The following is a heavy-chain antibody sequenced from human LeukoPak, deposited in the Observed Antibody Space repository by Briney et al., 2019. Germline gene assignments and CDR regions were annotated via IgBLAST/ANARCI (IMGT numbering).Heavy chain of an antibody. Sequence: GGTLRLSCAASGFTFSDYYMSWIRQAPGKGLEWVSYISSSGSTIYYADSVKGRFTISRDNAKNSLYLQMNSLRADDTAVYYCARGYYFNWFDPWGQGTLVTVSS. CDR1: GFTFSDYY. CDR3: ARGYYFNWFDP. J-gene: IGHJ5*02. V-gene: IGHV3-11*01. D-gene: IGHD2-8*01. CDR2: ISSSGSTI.